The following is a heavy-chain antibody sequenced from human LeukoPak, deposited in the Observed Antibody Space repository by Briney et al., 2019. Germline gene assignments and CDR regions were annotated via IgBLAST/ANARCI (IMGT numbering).Heavy chain of an antibody. V-gene: IGHV3-48*04. CDR3: ARDRRGYSYDYFDY. Sequence: GGSLRLSCAASGFTLSSYSMNWVRQAPGKGLEWVSYISSSGSTIYYADSVKGRFTISRDNAKNSLYLQMNSLRAEDTAVYYCARDRRGYSYDYFDYWGQGTLVTVSS. CDR1: GFTLSSYS. CDR2: ISSSGSTI. D-gene: IGHD5-18*01. J-gene: IGHJ4*02.